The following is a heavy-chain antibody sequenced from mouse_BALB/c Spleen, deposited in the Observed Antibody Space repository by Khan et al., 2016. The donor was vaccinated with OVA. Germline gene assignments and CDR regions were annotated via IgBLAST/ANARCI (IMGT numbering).Heavy chain of an antibody. J-gene: IGHJ3*01. Sequence: EVQLQESGAELVRPGALVKLSCKASGFTIKDYYMHWVKQRPEQGLVWIGRIDPENGDTIYDPKFQGKASITSDTSSNTAYLQLSSLTSEDTAVYYGARDGYSPWFAYWGQGTLVTVAA. CDR3: ARDGYSPWFAY. V-gene: IGHV14-1*02. CDR2: IDPENGDT. CDR1: GFTIKDYY. D-gene: IGHD2-3*01.